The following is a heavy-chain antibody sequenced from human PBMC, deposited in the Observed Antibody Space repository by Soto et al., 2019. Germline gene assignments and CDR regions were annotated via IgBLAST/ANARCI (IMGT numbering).Heavy chain of an antibody. J-gene: IGHJ4*02. Sequence: GGSLRLSCTASGFSFSIYSMNWVRQAPGKGLEWLSYISSGSTSVSYADSVKGRFTISRDNAQNSMYLQMSSLRDDDTAIYYCAREFCSGGTCYSDFDHWGQGTLVTVSS. CDR2: ISSGSTSV. D-gene: IGHD2-15*01. CDR3: AREFCSGGTCYSDFDH. V-gene: IGHV3-48*02. CDR1: GFSFSIYS.